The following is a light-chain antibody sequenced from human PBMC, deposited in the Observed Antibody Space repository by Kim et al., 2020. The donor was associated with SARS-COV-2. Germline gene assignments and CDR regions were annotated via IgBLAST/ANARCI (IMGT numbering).Light chain of an antibody. CDR2: GAS. J-gene: IGKJ2*01. V-gene: IGKV3-15*01. Sequence: LSVSPGERATRSCRASQSVSSNLAWYQQKPGQAPRRLIYGASTRATGIPARFSGSGSGTEFTLTISSLQSEDFAVYYCQQYDNVHTFGQGTKLEI. CDR3: QQYDNVHT. CDR1: QSVSSN.